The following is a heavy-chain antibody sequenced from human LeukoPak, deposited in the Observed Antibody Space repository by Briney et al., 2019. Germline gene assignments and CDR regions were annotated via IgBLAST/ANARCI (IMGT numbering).Heavy chain of an antibody. D-gene: IGHD3-22*01. CDR1: GFTFSNYW. Sequence: GGSLRLSCEGSGFTFSNYWMGWVRQAPGKGLQWVANIKTDGSEKYYVDSVKGRFTNSRDNAKNSLYLQMNSLRAEDTAVYYCATYSSLNRREFQYWGQGTLLTVSS. V-gene: IGHV3-7*01. CDR2: IKTDGSEK. J-gene: IGHJ1*01. CDR3: ATYSSLNRREFQY.